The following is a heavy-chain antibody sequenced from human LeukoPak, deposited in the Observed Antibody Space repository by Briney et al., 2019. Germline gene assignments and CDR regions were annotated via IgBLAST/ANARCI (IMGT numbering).Heavy chain of an antibody. CDR3: AKGGPFSSSSQSYFDT. Sequence: PGRSLRLSCSSSGFTTSSWAMTGVRQVPGKGLEWVSSISGSGKSIHYADSATGRFNISRDNSKSTLYLQMNSLRAEDTALYYCAKGGPFSSSSQSYFDTWGQGTLVIVSS. CDR2: ISGSGKSI. D-gene: IGHD6-13*01. J-gene: IGHJ5*02. CDR1: GFTTSSWA. V-gene: IGHV3-23*01.